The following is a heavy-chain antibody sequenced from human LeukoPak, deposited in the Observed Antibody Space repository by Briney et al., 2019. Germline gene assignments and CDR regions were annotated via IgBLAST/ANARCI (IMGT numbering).Heavy chain of an antibody. J-gene: IGHJ4*02. D-gene: IGHD2-15*01. CDR1: GEFLNRYY. CDR3: ARGAWATRLAS. CDR2: IYESGTT. V-gene: IGHV4-34*01. Sequence: SETLSLTCAVYGEFLNRYYWSWVRQPPGEGLEWIGEIYESGTTKYNPSLKSRVAISMVPSKQQFSLRLSSVTAADTAVYYCARGAWATRLASWGLGTPVIVSS.